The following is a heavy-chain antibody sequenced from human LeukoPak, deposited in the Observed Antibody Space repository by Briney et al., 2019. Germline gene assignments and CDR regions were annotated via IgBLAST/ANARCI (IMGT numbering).Heavy chain of an antibody. CDR3: AREEANYGIDY. CDR1: GGSIRSSTSY. V-gene: IGHV4-39*02. CDR2: IYYSGST. J-gene: IGHJ4*02. D-gene: IGHD4-17*01. Sequence: PSETLSLTCTVSGGSIRSSTSYWGWIRQPPGKGLEWIGSIYYSGSTYYSPSLKSRVTMSVDTSKNQFSLKVRSVTAADTAVYYGAREEANYGIDYWGQGALVTVSS.